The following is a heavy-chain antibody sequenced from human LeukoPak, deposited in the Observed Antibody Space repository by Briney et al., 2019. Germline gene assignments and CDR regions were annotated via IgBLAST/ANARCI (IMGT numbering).Heavy chain of an antibody. CDR1: GFLVNTNY. Sequence: GGSLRLSCAASGFLVNTNYMTWVRQAPGRGLEGVSFIYADGNTYYADSVRGRFTISRDNAENSLYLQMNSLRAEDTAVYYCAKEGWSGYWGQGTLVTVSS. J-gene: IGHJ4*02. D-gene: IGHD1-26*01. V-gene: IGHV3-53*01. CDR3: AKEGWSGY. CDR2: IYADGNT.